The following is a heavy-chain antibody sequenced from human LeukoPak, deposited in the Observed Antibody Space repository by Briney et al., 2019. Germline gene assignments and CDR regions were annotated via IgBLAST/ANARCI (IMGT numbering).Heavy chain of an antibody. CDR2: ISGSGGGT. CDR3: AKSRSSGWPYTLN. V-gene: IGHV3-23*01. D-gene: IGHD6-19*01. CDR1: GFTFSSYA. Sequence: PGGSLRLSCAASGFTFSSYAMSWVRQAPGKGLEWASAISGSGGGTYYADSVKGRFTISRDNSKNTLYLQMNSLRAEDTAVYYCAKSRSSGWPYTLNWGQGTLVTVSS. J-gene: IGHJ4*02.